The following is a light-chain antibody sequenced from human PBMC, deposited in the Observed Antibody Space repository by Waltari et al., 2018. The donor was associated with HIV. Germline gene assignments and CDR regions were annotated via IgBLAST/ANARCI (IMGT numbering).Light chain of an antibody. J-gene: IGLJ2*01. Sequence: QSALTQPASVSGSPGQSITISCPGTSSAVGGYNYVSWYQQHPVKSPTLMIFEVSNRPSGVSNLFSGSKSDNTSSLTISVLQAEDEADYYCSSYTSSSTLVFGGGTKLTVL. CDR1: SSAVGGYNY. V-gene: IGLV2-14*01. CDR3: SSYTSSSTLV. CDR2: EVS.